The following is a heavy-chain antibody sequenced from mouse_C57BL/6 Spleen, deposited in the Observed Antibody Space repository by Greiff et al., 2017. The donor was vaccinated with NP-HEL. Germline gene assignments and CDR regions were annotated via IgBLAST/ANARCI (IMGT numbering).Heavy chain of an antibody. CDR1: GYSITSGYY. J-gene: IGHJ3*01. CDR3: AREEFEYYGSRTVVAY. D-gene: IGHD1-1*01. V-gene: IGHV3-6*01. Sequence: EVKLQESGPGLVKPSQSLSLTCSVTGYSITSGYYWNWIRQFPGNKLEWMGYISYDGSNNYNPSLKNRISITRDTSKNQFFLKLNSLTTEDTATYYGAREEFEYYGSRTVVAYWGQVALVTVSA. CDR2: ISYDGSN.